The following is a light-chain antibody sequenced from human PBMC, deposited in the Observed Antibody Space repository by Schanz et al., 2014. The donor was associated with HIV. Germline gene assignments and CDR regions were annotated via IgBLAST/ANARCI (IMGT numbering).Light chain of an antibody. CDR3: GAWDSGRRAVV. V-gene: IGLV1-51*01. Sequence: QSVLTQPPSMSAAPGQRVTISCSGSALNIGHNSVSWYQQFPGTAPKLLIYDDHERPSEIPDRFSGSKFGQSATLAIIGLQAGDEADYYCGAWDSGRRAVVFGGGTKLTVL. CDR2: DDH. CDR1: ALNIGHNS. J-gene: IGLJ2*01.